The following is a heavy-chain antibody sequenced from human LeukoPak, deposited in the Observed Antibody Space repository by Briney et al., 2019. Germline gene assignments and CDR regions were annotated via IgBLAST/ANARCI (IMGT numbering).Heavy chain of an antibody. Sequence: SETLSLTCAVYGGSFSGYYWSWIRQPPGKGREWSGEINHSGSTNYNPSLKSRVTISVDTSKNQFSLKLSSVTAADTAVYYCARGDIVGAPFDYWGQGTLVTVS. J-gene: IGHJ4*02. CDR2: INHSGST. CDR3: ARGDIVGAPFDY. D-gene: IGHD1-26*01. V-gene: IGHV4-34*01. CDR1: GGSFSGYY.